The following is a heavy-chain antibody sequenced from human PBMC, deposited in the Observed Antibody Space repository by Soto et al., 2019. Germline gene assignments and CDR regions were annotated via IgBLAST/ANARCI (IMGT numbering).Heavy chain of an antibody. J-gene: IGHJ1*01. D-gene: IGHD3-22*01. CDR2: IIPIFGTA. CDR1: GGTFRSYA. CDR3: ASSPNYYDSSGYNFQH. Sequence: QVQLVQSGAEVKKPGSSVKVSCKASGGTFRSYAISWVRQAPGPGLEWMGGIIPIFGTANYAQKFQGRVTITADESTSTAYMELSSLRSEDTAVYYCASSPNYYDSSGYNFQHWGQGTLVTVSS. V-gene: IGHV1-69*12.